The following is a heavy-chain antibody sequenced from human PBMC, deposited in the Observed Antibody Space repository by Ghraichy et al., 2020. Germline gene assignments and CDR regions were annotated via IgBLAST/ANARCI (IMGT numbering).Heavy chain of an antibody. CDR1: GGSISSSSYY. Sequence: SETLSLTCTVSGGSISSSSYYWGWIRQPPGKGLEWIGSIYYSGSTYYNPSLKSRVTISVDTSKNQFSLKLSSVTAADTAVYYCARYYGSSWYFQPGGMDVCGQGTTGTVSS. D-gene: IGHD6-13*01. J-gene: IGHJ6*01. CDR3: ARYYGSSWYFQPGGMDV. V-gene: IGHV4-39*01. CDR2: IYYSGST.